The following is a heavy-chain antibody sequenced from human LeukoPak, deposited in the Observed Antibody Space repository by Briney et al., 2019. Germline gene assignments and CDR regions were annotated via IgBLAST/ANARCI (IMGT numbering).Heavy chain of an antibody. CDR2: VHSGGRA. CDR3: VGVETITMVRGASGDV. V-gene: IGHV3-66*02. J-gene: IGHJ6*04. D-gene: IGHD3-10*01. CDR1: GFSVSSNY. Sequence: GGSLRLSCAASGFSVSSNYMTWVRQAPGKGLEWVPVVHSGGRAYYADSVKGRFTTSRDNSKNTLDLQMNSLSVEDTAVYYCVGVETITMVRGASGDVWGKGTTVTVSS.